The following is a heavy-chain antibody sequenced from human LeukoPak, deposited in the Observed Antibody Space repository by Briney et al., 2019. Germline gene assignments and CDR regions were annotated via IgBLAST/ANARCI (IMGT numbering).Heavy chain of an antibody. D-gene: IGHD3-16*01. CDR1: GFTVSSNY. CDR3: AREGLGELTLDY. J-gene: IGHJ4*02. CDR2: IHSGGST. Sequence: GGSLRLSCAASGFTVSSNYMSWVRQAPGKGLEWVSVIHSGGSTYYADSVKGRFIISRDNSKNTLYHQMNSLSAEDTAVYYCAREGLGELTLDYWGQGTLVTVSS. V-gene: IGHV3-66*01.